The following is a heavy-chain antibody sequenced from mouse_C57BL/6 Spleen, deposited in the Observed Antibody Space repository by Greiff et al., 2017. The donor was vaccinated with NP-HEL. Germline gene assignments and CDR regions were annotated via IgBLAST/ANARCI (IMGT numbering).Heavy chain of an antibody. CDR1: GYTFTSYW. CDR2: IHPNSGST. V-gene: IGHV1-64*01. CDR3: ARWVYGSSFDY. D-gene: IGHD1-1*01. J-gene: IGHJ2*01. Sequence: QVQLQQSGAELVKPGASVKLSCKASGYTFTSYWMHWVKQRPGQGLEWIGMIHPNSGSTNYNEKFKSKATLTVDKSSSTAYMQLSSLTSEDSAVYYCARWVYGSSFDYWGQGTTLTVSS.